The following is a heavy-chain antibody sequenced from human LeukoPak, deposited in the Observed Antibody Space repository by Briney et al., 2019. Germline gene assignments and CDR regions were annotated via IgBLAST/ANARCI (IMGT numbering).Heavy chain of an antibody. J-gene: IGHJ5*02. CDR2: IYYTGTT. Sequence: SETLSLTCSVSGGSITTTNNHWAWIRQPPGKGLEWIASIYYTGTTYFNPSLQGRVTISVDTSKNQFSLKLSSVTAADTAVYYCARHSILSYGENNWFDPWGRGTLVTVSS. CDR3: ARHSILSYGENNWFDP. CDR1: GGSITTTNNH. D-gene: IGHD5-18*01. V-gene: IGHV4-39*01.